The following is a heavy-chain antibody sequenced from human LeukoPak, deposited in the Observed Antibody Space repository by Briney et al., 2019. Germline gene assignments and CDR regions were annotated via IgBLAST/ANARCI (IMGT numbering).Heavy chain of an antibody. CDR2: IYHSGST. Sequence: PSETLSLTCTVSGYSISSGYYWAWIRQPPGKGLEWIGSIYHSGSTYYNPSLKSRVTISVDTSKNQFSLKLSSVTAADTAVYYCARAYYDSSGYRYFDYWGQGTLVTVSS. CDR3: ARAYYDSSGYRYFDY. J-gene: IGHJ4*02. D-gene: IGHD3-22*01. V-gene: IGHV4-38-2*02. CDR1: GYSISSGYY.